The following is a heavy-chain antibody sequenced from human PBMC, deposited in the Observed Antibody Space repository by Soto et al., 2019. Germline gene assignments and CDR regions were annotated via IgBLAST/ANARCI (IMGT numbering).Heavy chain of an antibody. J-gene: IGHJ5*02. Sequence: PGGPLRLSCSASGFTFSSYAMHWVRQAPGKGLEYVSAISSNGGSTYYADSVKGRFTISRDNSKNTVYLQMDRLRAEDTAVYYCARNYYGSGSYAPWFDPWGQGTLVTVSS. D-gene: IGHD3-10*01. CDR3: ARNYYGSGSYAPWFDP. CDR1: GFTFSSYA. V-gene: IGHV3-64*04. CDR2: ISSNGGST.